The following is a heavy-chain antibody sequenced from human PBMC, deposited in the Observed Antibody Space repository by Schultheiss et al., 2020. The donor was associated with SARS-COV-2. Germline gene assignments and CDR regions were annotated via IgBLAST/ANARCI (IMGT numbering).Heavy chain of an antibody. CDR1: GDSISNSNW. Sequence: SETLSLTCAVSGDSISNSNWWSWVRQPPGKGLEWIGEIHHGGKTNYKPSLKSRVTISLDKSKNQFSLMLSSVTAADTAIYYCARGASLNYLYYYNMDVWGNGTTVTVSS. CDR3: ARGASLNYLYYYNMDV. J-gene: IGHJ6*03. CDR2: IHHGGKT. D-gene: IGHD2-8*01. V-gene: IGHV4-4*02.